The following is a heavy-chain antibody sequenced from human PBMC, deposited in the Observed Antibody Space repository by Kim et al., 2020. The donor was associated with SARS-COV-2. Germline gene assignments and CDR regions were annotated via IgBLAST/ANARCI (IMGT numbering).Heavy chain of an antibody. CDR3: ARHTSAYSTLDY. J-gene: IGHJ4*02. CDR2: IHYLGST. Sequence: SETLSLTCTLSSGSISSSSYYWVWIRQPPGNGLEFIGKIHYLGSTDYNPSLKSRVTISIDTSKKYFSLKLTSVTAADTAVYFCARHTSAYSTLDYWGQGALGTVTA. CDR1: SGSISSSSYY. V-gene: IGHV4-39*01. D-gene: IGHD3-22*01.